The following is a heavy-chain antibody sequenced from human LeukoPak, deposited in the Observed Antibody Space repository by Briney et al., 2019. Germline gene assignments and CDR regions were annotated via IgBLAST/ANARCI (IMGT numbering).Heavy chain of an antibody. V-gene: IGHV3-7*03. CDR1: GFTFSSYR. CDR3: ARVVNNGWSDY. Sequence: GGSLRLSCAASGFTFSSYRMNWARQAPGKGLEWVASINHNGNVNYYVDSVKGRFTISRDNAKNSLYLQMSNLRAEDTAVYYCARVVNNGWSDYWGQGTLVTVSS. J-gene: IGHJ4*02. CDR2: INHNGNVN. D-gene: IGHD6-19*01.